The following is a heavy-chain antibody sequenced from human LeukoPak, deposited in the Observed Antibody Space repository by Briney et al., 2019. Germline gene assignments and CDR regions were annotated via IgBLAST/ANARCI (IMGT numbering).Heavy chain of an antibody. CDR1: GFTFSNYD. V-gene: IGHV3-69-1*01. J-gene: IGHJ6*03. CDR3: ARAIMSYYYMDV. Sequence: GGSLRLSCAASGFTFSNYDMNWVRQAPGKGLEWLSHISSSRTTYYADSVKGRFTISRDNAKSSLYLQMSSLRAEDTAVYYCARAIMSYYYMDVWDKGTTVTVSS. CDR2: ISSSRTT.